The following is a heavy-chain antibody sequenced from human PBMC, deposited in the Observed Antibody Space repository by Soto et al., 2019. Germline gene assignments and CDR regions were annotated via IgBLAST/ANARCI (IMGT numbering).Heavy chain of an antibody. D-gene: IGHD5-18*01. V-gene: IGHV3-66*01. CDR3: ARVMGGYSYGTLDY. CDR2: IFSGDST. Sequence: EVQLVESGGGLVQPGGSLRLSCAASGFTVSGNYMNWVRQAPGKGLEWVSVIFSGDSTYYTDSVKGRFTISRDNSKNTVYLQMNSLRAEDTAVYYCARVMGGYSYGTLDYWGQGTLVTVSS. CDR1: GFTVSGNY. J-gene: IGHJ4*02.